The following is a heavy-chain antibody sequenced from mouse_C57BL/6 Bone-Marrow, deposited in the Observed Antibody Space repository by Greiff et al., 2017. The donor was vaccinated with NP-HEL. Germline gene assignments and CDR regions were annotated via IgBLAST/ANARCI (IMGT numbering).Heavy chain of an antibody. CDR1: GYTFTSYC. CDR3: ASDGNAPGY. Sequence: QVQLQQPGAELVKPGASVKMSCKASGYTFTSYCITWVKQRPGQGLEWIGAIYPGSGSTNYNEKFKSKATLTVDTSSSTAYMQRSSLTSEDSAVYYCASDGNAPGYWGQGTTLTVSS. J-gene: IGHJ2*01. D-gene: IGHD2-3*01. CDR2: IYPGSGST. V-gene: IGHV1-55*01.